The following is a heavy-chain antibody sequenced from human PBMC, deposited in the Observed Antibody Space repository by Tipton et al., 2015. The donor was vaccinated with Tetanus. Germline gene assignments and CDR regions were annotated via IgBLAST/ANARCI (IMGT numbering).Heavy chain of an antibody. CDR1: GGSISSSSYY. CDR3: ARGRNSSGSTYDY. CDR2: IYYSGST. Sequence: TLSLTCTVSGGSISSSSYYWGWIRQPPGKGLEWIGYIYYSGSTNYNPSLKSRVTISVDTSKNQFSLKLSSVTAADTAVYYCARGRNSSGSTYDYWGQGTLVTVSS. D-gene: IGHD6-19*01. J-gene: IGHJ4*02. V-gene: IGHV4-61*05.